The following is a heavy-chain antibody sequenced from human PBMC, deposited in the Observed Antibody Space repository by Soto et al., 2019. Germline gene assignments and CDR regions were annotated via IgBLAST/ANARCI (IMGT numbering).Heavy chain of an antibody. J-gene: IGHJ4*02. Sequence: GESLKISCKGSGYSFTSYWIGWVRQMPGKGLEWMGIIYPGDSDTRYSPSFQGQVTISADKSISTAYLQWSSLKASDTAMYYCARLYRDGYNFIGIDYWGQGTLVTVSS. D-gene: IGHD5-12*01. V-gene: IGHV5-51*01. CDR1: GYSFTSYW. CDR2: IYPGDSDT. CDR3: ARLYRDGYNFIGIDY.